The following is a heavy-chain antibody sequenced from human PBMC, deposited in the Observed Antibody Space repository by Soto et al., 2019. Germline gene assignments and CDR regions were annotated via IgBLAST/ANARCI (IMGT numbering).Heavy chain of an antibody. CDR1: GFICSSYD. CDR3: AKATATSGGAFEI. CDR2: ILVGGSP. Sequence: GGSLRPSCAVSGFICSSYDMSWVRQAPGKGLEWVSTILVGGSPHYEDSVKGRFTISRDTSKNTVYLQMSSLTAGDTAVYYCAKATATSGGAFEIYGQGAMVTVSS. V-gene: IGHV3-23*01. D-gene: IGHD1-1*01. J-gene: IGHJ3*02.